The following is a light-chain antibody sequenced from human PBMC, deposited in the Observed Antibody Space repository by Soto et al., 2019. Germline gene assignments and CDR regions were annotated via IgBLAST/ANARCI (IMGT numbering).Light chain of an antibody. CDR1: QSVSSSF. V-gene: IGKV3-20*01. CDR2: GAS. Sequence: EIVLTQSPGTLSLSPGERATLSCRASQSVSSSFLAWYQQKPGRAPRLLIYGASSRATGIPDRFSGSGSGTDFTLTISRLEPEDFAVYYCQQYRSSPPWTFGQGTKVEIK. J-gene: IGKJ1*01. CDR3: QQYRSSPPWT.